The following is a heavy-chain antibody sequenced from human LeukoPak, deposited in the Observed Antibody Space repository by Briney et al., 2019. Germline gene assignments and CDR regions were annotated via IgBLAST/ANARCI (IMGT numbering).Heavy chain of an antibody. Sequence: SGGSLRLSCAASGFTFDDYGMSWVRQAPGKGLEWVAVIWYDGSNKYYADSVKGRFTISRDNSKNTLYLQMNSLRAEDTAVYYCAKDAHSGYDNGAFDYWGQGTLVTVSS. CDR2: IWYDGSNK. D-gene: IGHD5-12*01. J-gene: IGHJ4*02. V-gene: IGHV3-33*06. CDR3: AKDAHSGYDNGAFDY. CDR1: GFTFDDYG.